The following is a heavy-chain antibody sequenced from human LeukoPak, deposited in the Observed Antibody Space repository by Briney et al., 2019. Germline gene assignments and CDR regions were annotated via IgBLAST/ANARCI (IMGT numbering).Heavy chain of an antibody. Sequence: GGSLRLSCAASGFTFSSYEMIWVRQAPGKGLEWVSYISSNGSTIYYADSVKGRFTISRDNAKNSLYLQMNSLRAEDTAVYYCAELGITMIGGVWGKGTTATISS. D-gene: IGHD3-10*02. V-gene: IGHV3-48*03. CDR3: AELGITMIGGV. CDR1: GFTFSSYE. J-gene: IGHJ6*04. CDR2: ISSNGSTI.